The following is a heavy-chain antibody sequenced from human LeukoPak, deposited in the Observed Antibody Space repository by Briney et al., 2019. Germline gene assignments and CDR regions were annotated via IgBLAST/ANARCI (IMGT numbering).Heavy chain of an antibody. D-gene: IGHD1-26*01. CDR3: ARDIEGATTPLYYYYYGMDV. Sequence: GGSLRLSCAASGFTFSSYAMHWVRQAPGKGLEWVAVISYDGSNKYYADSVKGRFTISRDNSKNTLYLQMNSLRAEDTAVYYCARDIEGATTPLYYYYYGMDVWGQGTTVTVSS. CDR1: GFTFSSYA. CDR2: ISYDGSNK. J-gene: IGHJ6*02. V-gene: IGHV3-30-3*01.